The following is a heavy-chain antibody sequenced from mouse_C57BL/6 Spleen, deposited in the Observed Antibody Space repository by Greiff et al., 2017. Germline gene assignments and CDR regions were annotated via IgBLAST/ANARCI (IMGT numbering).Heavy chain of an antibody. CDR3: ARGNLITTVVDWYFDV. D-gene: IGHD1-1*01. Sequence: QVQLQQPGAELVKPGASVKLSCKASGYTFTSYWMHWVKQRPGQGLEWIGMIHPNSGSTNYNEKFKSKATLTVDKSSSTAYMQLSSLTSEDSAVYYCARGNLITTVVDWYFDVWGSGTTVTVSS. V-gene: IGHV1-64*01. CDR2: IHPNSGST. J-gene: IGHJ1*01. CDR1: GYTFTSYW.